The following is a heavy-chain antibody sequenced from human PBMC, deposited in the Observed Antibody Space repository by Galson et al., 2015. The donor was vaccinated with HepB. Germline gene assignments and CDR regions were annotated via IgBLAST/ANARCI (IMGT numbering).Heavy chain of an antibody. D-gene: IGHD2-2*01. Sequence: SVKVSCKASGYAFTSYDINWVRQAPGQGLEWMGIINPNDNTKSYARKFQGRVTMTRDTSTSTVYMELSRLRSDDTAVYYCARGWFDRIGYCSSTSCSDAFDIWGQGTMVAVSS. CDR2: INPNDNTK. CDR3: ARGWFDRIGYCSSTSCSDAFDI. J-gene: IGHJ3*02. V-gene: IGHV1-46*01. CDR1: GYAFTSYD.